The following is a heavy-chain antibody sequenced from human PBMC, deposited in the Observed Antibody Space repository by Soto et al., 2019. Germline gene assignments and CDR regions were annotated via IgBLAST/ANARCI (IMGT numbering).Heavy chain of an antibody. CDR3: ARDFYSSPSRWFDP. CDR1: GFTFSSYS. J-gene: IGHJ5*02. CDR2: ISSSSSYI. Sequence: VGSLRLSCAASGFTFSSYSMNWVRQAPGKGLEWVSSISSSSSYIYYADSVKGRFTISRDNAKNSLYLQMNSLRAEDTAVYYCARDFYSSPSRWFDPWGQGTLVTVSS. V-gene: IGHV3-21*01. D-gene: IGHD6-6*01.